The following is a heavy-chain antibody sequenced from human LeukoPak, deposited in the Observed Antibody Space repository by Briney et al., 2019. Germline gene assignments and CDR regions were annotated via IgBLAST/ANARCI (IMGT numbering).Heavy chain of an antibody. CDR1: GGSISSYY. Sequence: SETLSLTCTVSGGSISSYYWSWIRQPPGKGLEWIGYIYYSGSTNYNPSLKSRVTISVDTSKNQFSLNLRSVTAADTAVYYCAGRIAAEDYWGQGTLVTVSS. CDR2: IYYSGST. J-gene: IGHJ4*02. V-gene: IGHV4-59*12. CDR3: AGRIAAEDY. D-gene: IGHD6-13*01.